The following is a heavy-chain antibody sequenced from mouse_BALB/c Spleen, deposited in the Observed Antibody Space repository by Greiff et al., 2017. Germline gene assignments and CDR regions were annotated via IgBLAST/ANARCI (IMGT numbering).Heavy chain of an antibody. J-gene: IGHJ4*01. V-gene: IGHV5-12-1*01. CDR2: ISSGGGST. CDR3: ARGPRSYAMDY. Sequence: EVMLVESGGGLVKPGGSLKLSCAASGFAFSSYDMSWVRQTPEKRLEWVAYISSGGGSTYYPDTVKGRFTISRDNAKNTLYLQMSSLKSEDTAMYYCARGPRSYAMDYWGQGTSVTVSS. CDR1: GFAFSSYD.